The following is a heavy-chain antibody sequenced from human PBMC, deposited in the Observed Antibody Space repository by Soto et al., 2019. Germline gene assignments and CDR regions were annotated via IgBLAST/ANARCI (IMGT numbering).Heavy chain of an antibody. CDR1: GYTFTSYA. CDR2: INTNTGNP. Sequence: ASVKVSCKASGYTFTSYAMDWVRQAPGQGLEWMGWINTNTGNPTYAQGFTGRFVFSLDTSVSTAYLQICSLKAEDTAVYYCARYYGSGSPAEYYGMDVWGQGTTVTVS. CDR3: ARYYGSGSPAEYYGMDV. D-gene: IGHD3-10*01. J-gene: IGHJ6*02. V-gene: IGHV7-4-1*01.